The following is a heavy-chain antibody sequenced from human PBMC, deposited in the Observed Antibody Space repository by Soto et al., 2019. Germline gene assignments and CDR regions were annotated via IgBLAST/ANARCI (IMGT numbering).Heavy chain of an antibody. CDR3: ARDDLGYCSSTSCYSGSPSWFDY. J-gene: IGHJ4*02. Sequence: GGSLRLSCAASGFTFSSYWMSWVRQAPGKGLEWVANIKQDGSEKYYVDSVKGRFTISRDNAKNSLYLQMNSLRAEDTAVYYCARDDLGYCSSTSCYSGSPSWFDYWGQGTLVTVSS. CDR2: IKQDGSEK. CDR1: GFTFSSYW. D-gene: IGHD2-2*01. V-gene: IGHV3-7*01.